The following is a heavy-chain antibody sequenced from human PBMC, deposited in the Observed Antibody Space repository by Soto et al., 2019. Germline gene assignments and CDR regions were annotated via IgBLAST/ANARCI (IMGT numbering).Heavy chain of an antibody. V-gene: IGHV3-30-3*01. CDR3: ARSRPDSYYDFWSGYFDY. CDR1: GFTFSSYA. Sequence: GGSLRLSCAASGFTFSSYAMHWVRQAPGKGLEWVAVISYDGSNKYYADSVKGRFTISRDNSKNTLYLQMNSLRAEDTAVYYCARSRPDSYYDFWSGYFDYWGQGTLVTVSS. D-gene: IGHD3-3*01. CDR2: ISYDGSNK. J-gene: IGHJ4*02.